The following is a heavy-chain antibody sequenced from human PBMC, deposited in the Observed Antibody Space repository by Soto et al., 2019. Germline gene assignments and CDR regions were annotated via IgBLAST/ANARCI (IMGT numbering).Heavy chain of an antibody. V-gene: IGHV1-18*01. Sequence: QVQLVQSGDEVKKPGASVKVSCKASGYIFVNYGIAWVRQAPGQGLEWMGWISPYTGNTHSATQVQGRLTMTTDTYTITADMVLGSLTTDDTAVYYCVMVDNYVTPTPHDVWGQGTMVTVSS. J-gene: IGHJ6*02. CDR3: VMVDNYVTPTPHDV. D-gene: IGHD3-16*01. CDR2: ISPYTGNT. CDR1: GYIFVNYG.